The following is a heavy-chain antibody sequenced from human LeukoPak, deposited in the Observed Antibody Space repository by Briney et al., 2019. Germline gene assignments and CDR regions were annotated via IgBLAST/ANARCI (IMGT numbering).Heavy chain of an antibody. CDR2: LGNDEKTI. J-gene: IGHJ4*02. D-gene: IGHD1-26*01. V-gene: IGHV3-30*04. CDR3: AREKQSGGTPFDY. CDR1: GFTFTGHS. Sequence: GGSLRLSCVASGFTFTGHSMHWVRQAPGKGLEWVAVLGNDEKTIFYADSLKGRFTVSRDNSKNTVYLQMNSLRDEDTAVYYCAREKQSGGTPFDYWGQGSLVTVSS.